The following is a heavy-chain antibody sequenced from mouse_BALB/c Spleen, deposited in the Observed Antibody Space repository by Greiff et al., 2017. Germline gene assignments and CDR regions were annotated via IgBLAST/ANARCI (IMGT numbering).Heavy chain of an antibody. Sequence: EVQLQQSGAELVKPGASVKLSCTASGFNIKDTYMHWVKQRPEHGLEWIGRIDPANGNTKYDPKFQGKATITADTSSNTAYLQLSSLTSEDTAVYYCAINYYGPSRGAMDYWGQGTSVTVSS. J-gene: IGHJ4*01. D-gene: IGHD1-1*01. CDR3: AINYYGPSRGAMDY. CDR2: IDPANGNT. V-gene: IGHV14-3*02. CDR1: GFNIKDTY.